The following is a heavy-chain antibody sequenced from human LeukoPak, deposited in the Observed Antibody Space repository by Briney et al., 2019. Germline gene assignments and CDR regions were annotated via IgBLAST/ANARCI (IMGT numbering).Heavy chain of an antibody. V-gene: IGHV3-33*01. CDR3: ARVSLVIDAFDI. J-gene: IGHJ3*02. CDR1: GFTFSSYG. D-gene: IGHD3-9*01. CDR2: IWYDGSNK. Sequence: GGSLRLSCAASGFTFSSYGMHWVRQAPGKGLEWVAVIWYDGSNKYYADSVKGRFTISRDNSKNTLYLQMNSLRAEDTAVYYCARVSLVIDAFDIWGQGTMVTVSS.